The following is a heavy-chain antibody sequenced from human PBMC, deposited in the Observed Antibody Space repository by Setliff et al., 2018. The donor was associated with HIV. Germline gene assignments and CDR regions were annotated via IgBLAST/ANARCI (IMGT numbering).Heavy chain of an antibody. Sequence: SETLSLTCTVSGGSISTYYWSWIRQPPGKGLEWIGSAGSADYGGNAYYNPSLKSRVTISVDTSKNQFSLKLSSVTAADTAVYYCVARPMIRGKPFDFWGQGTRVTV. D-gene: IGHD3-10*01. CDR1: GGSISTYY. V-gene: IGHV4-59*05. CDR2: AGSADYGGNA. CDR3: VARPMIRGKPFDF. J-gene: IGHJ4*02.